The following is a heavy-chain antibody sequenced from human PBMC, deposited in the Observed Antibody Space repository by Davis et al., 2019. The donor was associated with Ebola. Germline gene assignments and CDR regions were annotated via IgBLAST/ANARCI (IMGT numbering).Heavy chain of an antibody. Sequence: HTGGSLRLSCAASGFTFSSYWMHWVRQAPGKALVWVSRINSDGSSTSYADSVKGRFTISRDNAKNTLYLQMNSLRAEDTAVYYCARAPSGSSWSFFDYWGQGTLVTVSS. CDR3: ARAPSGSSWSFFDY. CDR2: INSDGSST. CDR1: GFTFSSYW. J-gene: IGHJ4*02. D-gene: IGHD6-13*01. V-gene: IGHV3-74*01.